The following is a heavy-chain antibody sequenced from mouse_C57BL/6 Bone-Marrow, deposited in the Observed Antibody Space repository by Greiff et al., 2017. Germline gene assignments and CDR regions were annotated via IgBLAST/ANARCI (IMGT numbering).Heavy chain of an antibody. CDR1: GFNIKDDY. CDR3: TTEFFDY. J-gene: IGHJ2*01. V-gene: IGHV14-4*01. CDR2: LDPENGDT. Sequence: VQLQQSGAELVRPGASVKLSCTASGFNIKDDYMHWVKQRPEQGLEWIGWLDPENGDTEYASKFQGKATITADTSSNTAYLQLSSLTSEDTAVYYCTTEFFDYWGQGTTLTVSS.